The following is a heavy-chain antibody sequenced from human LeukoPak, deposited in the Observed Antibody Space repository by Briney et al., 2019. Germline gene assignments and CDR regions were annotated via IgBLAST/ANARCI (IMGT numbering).Heavy chain of an antibody. V-gene: IGHV3-9*01. J-gene: IGHJ6*03. CDR3: ARGTARQRNYYYYYMDV. CDR2: IRWNSGSI. Sequence: PGGSLRLSCAASGFTFDDYAMHWARQAPGKGLEWVSGIRWNSGSIGYADSVKGRFTLSRVKAKNSLYLQMNSLRAEDTALYYCARGTARQRNYYYYYMDVWGKGTTVTVSS. D-gene: IGHD6-6*01. CDR1: GFTFDDYA.